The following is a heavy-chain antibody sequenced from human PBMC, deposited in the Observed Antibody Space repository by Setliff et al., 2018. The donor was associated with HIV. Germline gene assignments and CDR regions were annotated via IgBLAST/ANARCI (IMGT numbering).Heavy chain of an antibody. CDR1: GGSISSGGYF. CDR3: ARAGFGYYYYMDV. D-gene: IGHD3-10*01. Sequence: SETLSLTCTVSGGSISSGGYFWSWIRQLPGKGLEWIGYIYYGGSTYYNPSLKSRVTISVDTAKNQFSLKLISVTAADTAVYYCARAGFGYYYYMDVWGKGTTVTVSS. V-gene: IGHV4-31*03. J-gene: IGHJ6*03. CDR2: IYYGGST.